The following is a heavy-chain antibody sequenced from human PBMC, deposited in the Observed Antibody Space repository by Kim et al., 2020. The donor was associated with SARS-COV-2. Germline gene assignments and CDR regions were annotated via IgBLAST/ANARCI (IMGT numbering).Heavy chain of an antibody. CDR3: ARDLMVRGVTYWYFDL. Sequence: GGSLRLSCAASGFTFSSYWMHWVRQAPGKGLVWVSRINRDGSSTSYADSVKGRFTISRDNAKNTLYLQMNSLRAEDTAVYYRARDLMVRGVTYWYFDLWGRGTLVTVSS. CDR2: INRDGSST. V-gene: IGHV3-74*01. J-gene: IGHJ2*01. D-gene: IGHD3-10*01. CDR1: GFTFSSYW.